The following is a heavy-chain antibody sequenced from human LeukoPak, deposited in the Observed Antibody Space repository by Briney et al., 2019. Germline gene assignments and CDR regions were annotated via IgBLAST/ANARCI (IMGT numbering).Heavy chain of an antibody. CDR1: GFAVSSYA. J-gene: IGHJ4*02. Sequence: GGSLRLSCAASGFAVSSYAMHWVRQPIGKGLEWVSALGIAGDTFYPGSVKGRFTISRENARNSLYLQMNSLRAEDTAMYYCARQMQSHGNFDSWGQGTLVTVSS. CDR2: LGIAGDT. V-gene: IGHV3-13*01. CDR3: ARQMQSHGNFDS. D-gene: IGHD1-26*01.